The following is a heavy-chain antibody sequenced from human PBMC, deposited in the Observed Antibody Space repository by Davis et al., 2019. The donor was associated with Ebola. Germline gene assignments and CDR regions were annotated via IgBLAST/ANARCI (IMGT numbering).Heavy chain of an antibody. J-gene: IGHJ4*02. CDR3: TKGQGYFLDY. CDR1: GFTFNIFD. D-gene: IGHD6-13*01. V-gene: IGHV3-30*02. Sequence: GGSLRLSCAASGFTFNIFDMHWVRQAPGKGLEWVAFISYDGRNKYYADSVKGRFTFSRDNSKNTLYLQMDTLRVEDTALYYCTKGQGYFLDYWGQGTLVTVSS. CDR2: ISYDGRNK.